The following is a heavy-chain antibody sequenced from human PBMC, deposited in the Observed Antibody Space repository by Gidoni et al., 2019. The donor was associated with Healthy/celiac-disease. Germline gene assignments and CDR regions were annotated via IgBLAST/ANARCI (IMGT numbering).Heavy chain of an antibody. CDR3: AKDYGDNDVFDI. Sequence: VQLFESGGGLVQPEGSLRLSCAAYGFTFSSYAMSWVRQAPGKGLEWVSAISGSGGSTYYADSVKGRFTISRDNSKNTLYLQMNSLRAEDTAVYYCAKDYGDNDVFDIWGQGTMVTVSS. V-gene: IGHV3-23*01. CDR2: ISGSGGST. J-gene: IGHJ3*02. D-gene: IGHD4-17*01. CDR1: GFTFSSYA.